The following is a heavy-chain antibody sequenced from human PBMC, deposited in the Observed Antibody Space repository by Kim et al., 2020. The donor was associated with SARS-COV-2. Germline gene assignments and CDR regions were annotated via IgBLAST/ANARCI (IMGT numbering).Heavy chain of an antibody. CDR3: AKAYSSSWYIENLFDY. CDR1: GFTFDDYT. J-gene: IGHJ4*02. CDR2: ISWDGGST. D-gene: IGHD6-13*01. V-gene: IGHV3-43*01. Sequence: GGSLRLSCAASGFTFDDYTMHWVRQAPGKGLEWVSLISWDGGSTYYADSVKGRFTISRDNSKNSLYLQMNSLRTEDTALYYCAKAYSSSWYIENLFDYWGQGTLVTVSS.